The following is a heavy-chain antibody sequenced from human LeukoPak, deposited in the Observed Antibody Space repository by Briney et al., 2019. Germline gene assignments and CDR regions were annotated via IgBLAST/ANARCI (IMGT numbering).Heavy chain of an antibody. CDR3: ARYSGSYRFDY. J-gene: IGHJ4*02. Sequence: GASVKVSCKASGYTFTSYYMHWVRQAPGQGLEWMGIINPSGGSTSYAQKFQGRVTMTRDMSTSTVYMELSSLRSEDTAVYYCARYSGSYRFDYWGQGTLVTVSS. CDR2: INPSGGST. V-gene: IGHV1-46*01. CDR1: GYTFTSYY. D-gene: IGHD1-26*01.